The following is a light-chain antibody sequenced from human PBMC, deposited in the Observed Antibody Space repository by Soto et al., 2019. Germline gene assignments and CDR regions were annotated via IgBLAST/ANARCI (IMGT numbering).Light chain of an antibody. CDR1: QSVSSSY. J-gene: IGKJ5*01. CDR2: GAS. V-gene: IGKV3-20*01. Sequence: EIVLTQSPGTLSLSPGERSTLSCRASQSVSSSYLAWYQQKPGQAPXLLIYGASSRATGIPDRFSGSGSGTDFTLTISRLEPEDFAVYYCQQYGSSPFGQGTRLEIK. CDR3: QQYGSSP.